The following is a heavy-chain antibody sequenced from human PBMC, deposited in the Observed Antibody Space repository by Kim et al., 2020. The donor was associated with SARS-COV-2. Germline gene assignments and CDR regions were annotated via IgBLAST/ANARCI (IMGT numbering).Heavy chain of an antibody. D-gene: IGHD3-10*01. CDR2: IKSKTDGGTT. V-gene: IGHV3-15*01. CDR3: TTGLRPTMVRGVIDY. CDR1: GFTFSNAW. Sequence: GGSLRLSCAASGFTFSNAWMSWVRQAPGKGLEWVGRIKSKTDGGTTDYAAPVKGRFTISRDDSKNTLYLQMNSLKTEDTAVYYCTTGLRPTMVRGVIDYWGQGTLVTVSS. J-gene: IGHJ4*02.